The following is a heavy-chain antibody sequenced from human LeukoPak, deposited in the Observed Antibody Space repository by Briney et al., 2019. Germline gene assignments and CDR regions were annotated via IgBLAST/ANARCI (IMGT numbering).Heavy chain of an antibody. CDR3: ARASGESYDSSGYSPYYYYGMDV. CDR1: GGSISSGGYY. V-gene: IGHV4-31*03. J-gene: IGHJ6*02. CDR2: IYYSGST. Sequence: PSETLSLTCTVSGGSISSGGYYWSWIRQHPGKGLEWIGYIYYSGSTYYNPSLKSRVTISVDTSKNQFSLKLSSVTAADTAVYYCARASGESYDSSGYSPYYYYGMDVWGQGTTVTVSS. D-gene: IGHD3-22*01.